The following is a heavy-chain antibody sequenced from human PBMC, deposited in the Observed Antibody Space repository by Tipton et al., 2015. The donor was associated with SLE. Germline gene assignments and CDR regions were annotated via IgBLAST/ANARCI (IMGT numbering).Heavy chain of an antibody. Sequence: TLSLTCTVSGGSISSRSYYWGWIRQPPGKGLEWIGSIYYSGSTYYNPSLKSRVTISVDTSKNQFSLKLRSVTAADTAVYYCARHEGAVAPGYFGFWGQGTLVTVSS. CDR2: IYYSGST. J-gene: IGHJ4*02. V-gene: IGHV4-39*07. CDR1: GGSISSRSYY. CDR3: ARHEGAVAPGYFGF. D-gene: IGHD6-19*01.